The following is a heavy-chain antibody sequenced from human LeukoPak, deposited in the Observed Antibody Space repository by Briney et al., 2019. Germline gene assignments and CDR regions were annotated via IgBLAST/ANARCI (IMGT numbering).Heavy chain of an antibody. CDR2: ISGSGATT. Sequence: GGSLRLSCAASGLTFSTYAMSRVRQAPGKGLEWVSAISGSGATTYYADSVKGRFTISRDNSKNTLYLQMNSLRAEDTAVYYCARTIWFGEFGVYWGQGTLVTVSS. D-gene: IGHD3-10*01. CDR3: ARTIWFGEFGVY. V-gene: IGHV3-23*01. J-gene: IGHJ4*02. CDR1: GLTFSTYA.